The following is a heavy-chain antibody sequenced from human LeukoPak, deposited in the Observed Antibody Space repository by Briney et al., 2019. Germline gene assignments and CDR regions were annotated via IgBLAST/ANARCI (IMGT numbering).Heavy chain of an antibody. V-gene: IGHV4-59*01. D-gene: IGHD6-13*01. J-gene: IGHJ4*02. CDR3: ATGYSSTWYYFDY. CDR1: GDSISGYY. Sequence: SETLSLTCTVSGDSISGYYWRWIRQPAGKGLEWIGYIYHSGSTNYNPSLKSRVTISADTSKDQFSLKLASVTAADTAVYYCATGYSSTWYYFDYWGQGTLVTVSS. CDR2: IYHSGST.